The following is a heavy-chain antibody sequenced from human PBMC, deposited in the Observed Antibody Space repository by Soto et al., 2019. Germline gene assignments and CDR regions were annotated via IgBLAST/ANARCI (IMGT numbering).Heavy chain of an antibody. CDR2: ISYDGSNK. Sequence: GGSLRLSCAASGFTFSSYGMHWVRQAPGKGLEWVAVISYDGSNKYYADSVKGRFTISRDNSKNTLYLQMNSLRAEDTAVYYCAKRWVEPALDFFDYWAQGSLVIGSS. J-gene: IGHJ4*02. CDR1: GFTFSSYG. V-gene: IGHV3-30*18. CDR3: AKRWVEPALDFFDY. D-gene: IGHD1-1*01.